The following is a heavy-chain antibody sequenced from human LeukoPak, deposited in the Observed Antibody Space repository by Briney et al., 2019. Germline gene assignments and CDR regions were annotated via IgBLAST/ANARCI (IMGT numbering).Heavy chain of an antibody. CDR3: VRDLGGRSGH. V-gene: IGHV3-74*01. D-gene: IGHD1-26*01. CDR1: GFTFSSNW. CDR2: INEDGSTT. J-gene: IGHJ4*02. Sequence: PGGSLRLSCAASGFTFSSNWMHWVRQAPGKGLVWVSRINEDGSTTNYADSVKGRSTIFRDNAKNTRYLQMNSLRAEDTAVYYCVRDLGGRSGHWGQGTLVTVSS.